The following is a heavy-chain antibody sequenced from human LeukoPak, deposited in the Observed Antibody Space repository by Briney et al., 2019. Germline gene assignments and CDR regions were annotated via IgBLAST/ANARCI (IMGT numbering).Heavy chain of an antibody. CDR1: GFTFSRYG. V-gene: IGHV3-30*18. J-gene: IGHJ4*02. D-gene: IGHD5-12*01. CDR2: ISYDGSNK. Sequence: GRSLRLFCAASGFTFSRYGMHWVRQAPGKGLEWVATISYDGSNKYFADSVKGRFTISRDNSKNTLYLQMNSLRVEDTAVYYCAKDLRGNSGYDSVFDYWGQGTLVSVFS. CDR3: AKDLRGNSGYDSVFDY.